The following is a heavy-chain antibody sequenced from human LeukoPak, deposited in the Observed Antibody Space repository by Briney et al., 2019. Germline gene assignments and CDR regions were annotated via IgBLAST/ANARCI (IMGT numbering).Heavy chain of an antibody. D-gene: IGHD6-13*01. CDR2: ISYDGSNK. J-gene: IGHJ4*02. CDR1: GFTFSSYA. V-gene: IGHV3-30-3*01. Sequence: GGSLRLSCAASGFTFSSYAMHWVRQAPGKGLEWVAVISYDGSNKYYADSVKGRFTISRDNSKNTLYLQMNSLRAEDTAVYYCARGEDSSNWSPLFDYWGQGTLVTVSS. CDR3: ARGEDSSNWSPLFDY.